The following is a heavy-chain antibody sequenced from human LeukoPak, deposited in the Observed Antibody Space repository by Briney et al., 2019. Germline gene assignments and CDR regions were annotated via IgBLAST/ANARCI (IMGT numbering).Heavy chain of an antibody. CDR3: AQGEGFGELLIH. CDR2: LYYSGST. Sequence: PSETLSLTCTVSGASISSSTYYWGWIRQPPGKGLEWIGSLYYSGSTFYNPSLKSRVTISVDTSKNQFSLKLSSVTATDTAVYYCAQGEGFGELLIHWGQGTLVTVSS. D-gene: IGHD3-10*01. V-gene: IGHV4-39*01. CDR1: GASISSSTYY. J-gene: IGHJ4*02.